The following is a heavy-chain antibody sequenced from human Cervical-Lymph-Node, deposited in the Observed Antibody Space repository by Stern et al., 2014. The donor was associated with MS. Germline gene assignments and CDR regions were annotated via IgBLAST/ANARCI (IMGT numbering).Heavy chain of an antibody. Sequence: EVQLLESGGGLVQPGGSLRLSCAGSGFTFSNYAMTWVRQAPGKGLEWVSSVSVSGRSTYYADSVRGRFAISRDSSKNTLYLQMNSLRGEDTAVYYCAKYRATAVVIVEDDAFDIWGQGTVVTVSS. CDR3: AKYRATAVVIVEDDAFDI. J-gene: IGHJ3*02. CDR2: VSVSGRST. D-gene: IGHD3-22*01. V-gene: IGHV3-23*01. CDR1: GFTFSNYA.